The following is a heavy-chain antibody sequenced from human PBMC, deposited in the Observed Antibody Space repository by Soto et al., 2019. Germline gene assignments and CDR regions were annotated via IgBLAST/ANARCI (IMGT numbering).Heavy chain of an antibody. CDR1: GFSFTSYG. CDR3: ARELLYGSGSRNFHYYGMDV. D-gene: IGHD3-10*01. J-gene: IGHJ6*02. CDR2: FWFDGSKK. V-gene: IGHV3-33*01. Sequence: PGGSLRLSCAASGFSFTSYGMHWVRQAPGKGLEWVAVFWFDGSKKYYADSVKGRFTVSRDNAKTTLYLQMNSLRVEDTAVYYCARELLYGSGSRNFHYYGMDVWGQGTPVTVSS.